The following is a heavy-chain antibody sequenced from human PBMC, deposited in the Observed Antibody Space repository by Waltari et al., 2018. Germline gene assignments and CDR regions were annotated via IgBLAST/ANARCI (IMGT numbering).Heavy chain of an antibody. D-gene: IGHD6-19*01. V-gene: IGHV4-34*01. CDR1: GGSFSGYY. Sequence: QVQLQQWGAGLLKPSETLSLTCAVYGGSFSGYYWSWIRKPPGKGLEWIGEINHSGSTNYNPSLKSRVTISVDTSKNQFSLKLSSVTAADTAVYYCARGHFPYSSGPSDYWGQGTLVTVSS. CDR3: ARGHFPYSSGPSDY. CDR2: INHSGST. J-gene: IGHJ4*02.